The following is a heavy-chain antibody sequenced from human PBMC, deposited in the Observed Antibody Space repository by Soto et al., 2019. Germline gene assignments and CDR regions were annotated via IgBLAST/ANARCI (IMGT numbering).Heavy chain of an antibody. J-gene: IGHJ4*02. V-gene: IGHV4-39*01. CDR3: ARHGHDGSDSYYYDSSGYEGGLYYFDY. Sequence: SETQSLTCTVSGGSISSSSYYWGWIRQPPGKGLEWIGSIYYSGSTYYNPSLKSRVTISVDTSKNQFSLKLSSVTAADTAVYYCARHGHDGSDSYYYDSSGYEGGLYYFDYWGQGTLVTVSS. D-gene: IGHD3-22*01. CDR1: GGSISSSSYY. CDR2: IYYSGST.